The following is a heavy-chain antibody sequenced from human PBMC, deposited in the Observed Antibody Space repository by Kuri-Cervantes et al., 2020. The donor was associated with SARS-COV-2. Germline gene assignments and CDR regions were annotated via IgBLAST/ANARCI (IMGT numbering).Heavy chain of an antibody. V-gene: IGHV4-59*01. CDR2: IYYSGST. Sequence: GSLRLSGTVSGGSISSYYWSWIRQPPGKGLEWIGYIYYSGSTNYNPSLKSLVTISVDTYKNQFSLKLSSVTAADTAVYYCARYSSSDRGHYFDYWGQGTLVTVSS. J-gene: IGHJ4*02. CDR1: GGSISSYY. CDR3: ARYSSSDRGHYFDY. D-gene: IGHD6-6*01.